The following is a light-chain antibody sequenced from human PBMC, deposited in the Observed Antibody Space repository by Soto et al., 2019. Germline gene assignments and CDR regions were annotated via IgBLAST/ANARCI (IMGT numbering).Light chain of an antibody. V-gene: IGLV1-44*01. CDR1: SSNIGSNT. CDR2: SNN. CDR3: AAWDNSLKGPV. Sequence: QAVVTQPPSASGTPGQRVTISCSGSSSNIGSNTINWYQQLPGTAPRLLIYSNNQRPSGVPDRFSGSKSGTSASLAISGLQSDDEADYYCAAWDNSLKGPVFGGGTKLTVL. J-gene: IGLJ2*01.